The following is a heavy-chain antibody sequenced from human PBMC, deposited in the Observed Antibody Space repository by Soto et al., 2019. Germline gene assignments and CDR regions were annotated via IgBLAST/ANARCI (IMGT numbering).Heavy chain of an antibody. V-gene: IGHV5-10-1*01. D-gene: IGHD2-2*01. CDR3: ARLSVLPAAKNDY. Sequence: GESLKISCKGSGYNFNSYWISWVRQVPGKGLEWMGRIDPSDSYIDYSPSFRGHVTMSADKSITTAYLQWSSLKASDTAMYYCARLSVLPAAKNDYWGQGTLVTVSS. J-gene: IGHJ4*02. CDR2: IDPSDSYI. CDR1: GYNFNSYW.